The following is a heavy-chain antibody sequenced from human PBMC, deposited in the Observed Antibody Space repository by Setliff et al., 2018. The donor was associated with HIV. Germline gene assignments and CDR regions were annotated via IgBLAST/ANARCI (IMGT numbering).Heavy chain of an antibody. CDR1: GFTFSGSA. D-gene: IGHD4-17*01. V-gene: IGHV3-73*01. CDR2: IRSKANCYAT. Sequence: GGSLRLSCAASGFTFSGSAMHWVRQASGKGLEWVGRIRSKANCYATAYAASVKGRFTISRDDSKNTAYLQMNSLKTEDTAVYYCTTTYGDYVFAEYFQHWGQGTLVTVSS. J-gene: IGHJ1*01. CDR3: TTTYGDYVFAEYFQH.